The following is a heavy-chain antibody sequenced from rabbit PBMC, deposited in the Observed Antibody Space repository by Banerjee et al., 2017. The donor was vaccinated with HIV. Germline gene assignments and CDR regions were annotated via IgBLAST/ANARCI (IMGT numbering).Heavy chain of an antibody. CDR3: TRGSYDNSPPNL. CDR1: GFSFSSGYY. J-gene: IGHJ4*01. CDR2: IYGGSSGST. V-gene: IGHV1S40*01. D-gene: IGHD1-1*01. Sequence: QSLEESGGDLVKPGASLTLTCTASGFSFSSGYYMSWVRQAPGKGLEWIACIYGGSSGSTYYASWAKGRFTISKTSSTTVTLQMTSLTAADTATYFCTRGSYDNSPPNLWGPGTLVTVS.